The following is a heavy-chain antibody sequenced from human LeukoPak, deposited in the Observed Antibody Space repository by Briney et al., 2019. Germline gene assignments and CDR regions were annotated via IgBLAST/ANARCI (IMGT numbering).Heavy chain of an antibody. CDR3: AREGEYCGGDCYGGGDYYYYGMDV. V-gene: IGHV3-21*01. D-gene: IGHD2-21*02. J-gene: IGHJ6*02. Sequence: GGSLRLSCAASGFTFSSYSMNWVRQAPGKGLEWVSSISSSSSYIYYADSVKGRFTISRDNAKNSLYLQMNSLRAEDTAVYYCAREGEYCGGDCYGGGDYYYYGMDVWGQGTTVTVSS. CDR2: ISSSSSYI. CDR1: GFTFSSYS.